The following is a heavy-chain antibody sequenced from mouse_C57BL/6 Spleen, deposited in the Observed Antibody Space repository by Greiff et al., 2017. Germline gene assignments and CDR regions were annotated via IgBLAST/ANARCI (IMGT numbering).Heavy chain of an antibody. J-gene: IGHJ2*01. CDR3: ARGGTVVAFDY. Sequence: EVHLVESEGGLVQPGSSMKLSCTASGFTFSDYYMAWVRQVPEKGLEWVANINYDGSSTYYLDSLKSRFIISRDNAKNILYLQMSSLKSEDTATYYCARGGTVVAFDYWGQGTTLTVSS. CDR1: GFTFSDYY. V-gene: IGHV5-16*01. D-gene: IGHD1-1*01. CDR2: INYDGSST.